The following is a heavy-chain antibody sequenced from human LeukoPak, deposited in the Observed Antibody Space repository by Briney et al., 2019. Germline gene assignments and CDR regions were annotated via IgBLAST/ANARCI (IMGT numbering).Heavy chain of an antibody. Sequence: GSLRLSCAASGFTFSSYSMNWVRQAPGKGLEWVANIKQDGSEKYYVDSVKGRFTISRDNAKNSLYLQMNSLRAEDTAVYYCARDSSVVVPAAMALPLDYWGQGTLVTVSS. CDR3: ARDSSVVVPAAMALPLDY. V-gene: IGHV3-7*01. D-gene: IGHD2-2*01. CDR1: GFTFSSYS. J-gene: IGHJ4*02. CDR2: IKQDGSEK.